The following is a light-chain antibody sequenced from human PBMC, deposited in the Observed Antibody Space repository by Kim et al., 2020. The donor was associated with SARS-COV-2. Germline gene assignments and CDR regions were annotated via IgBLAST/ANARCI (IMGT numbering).Light chain of an antibody. V-gene: IGLV1-47*01. J-gene: IGLJ3*02. CDR2: RND. Sequence: QSVLTQPPSVSGTPGQRVTISSSGSSSNIESNYVYWYQQLPGTAPKLLIYRNDQRPSGVPDRFSGSKSGTSASLAISGLRSEDEADYYCAVWDDSLSGWVFGGGTQLTVL. CDR1: SSNIESNY. CDR3: AVWDDSLSGWV.